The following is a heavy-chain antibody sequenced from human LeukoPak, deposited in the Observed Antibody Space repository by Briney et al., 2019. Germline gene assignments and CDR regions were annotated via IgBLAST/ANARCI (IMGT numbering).Heavy chain of an antibody. CDR3: AAGPMSGYAPYNWFDP. CDR2: FDPGDGER. D-gene: IGHD3-3*01. Sequence: ASVRVSCKVSGHSLAQLSMHWVRQALGKGPEWMGGFDPGDGERIYEQKFQGRVTMTEDNSTDTAYMKLSNLRSDDTAVYYCAAGPMSGYAPYNWFDPWGQGTLVTVSS. J-gene: IGHJ5*02. V-gene: IGHV1-24*01. CDR1: GHSLAQLS.